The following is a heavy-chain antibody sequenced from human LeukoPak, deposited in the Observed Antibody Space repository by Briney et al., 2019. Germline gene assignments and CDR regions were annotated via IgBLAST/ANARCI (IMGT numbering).Heavy chain of an antibody. J-gene: IGHJ6*03. CDR2: ISPYNGNT. Sequence: ASVKVSCKPSGYSFTRYGVTWVRQAPGQGLEWMGWISPYNGNTNYAQKLQGRVTMTTDTSTGTAYMELRSLRSDDTAVYYCARSRSGNDFDYYYYMDVWGKGTTVTVSS. V-gene: IGHV1-18*01. CDR3: ARSRSGNDFDYYYYMDV. D-gene: IGHD5-12*01. CDR1: GYSFTRYG.